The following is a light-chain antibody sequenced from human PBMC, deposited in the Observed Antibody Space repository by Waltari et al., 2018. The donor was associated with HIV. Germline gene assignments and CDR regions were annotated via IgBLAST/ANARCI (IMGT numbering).Light chain of an antibody. CDR1: RTVLYNRNY. J-gene: IGKJ2*01. CDR3: QQYYILPYT. V-gene: IGKV4-1*01. CDR2: WAS. Sequence: DIVMTQSPDSLAVSLGARATVPCTSSRTVLYNRNYLAWYQQKPGQAPKVLIYWASTRAFGVPDRFSGSGSGTDFSLTISRVQADDVAVYYCQQYYILPYTFGQGTKLEIK.